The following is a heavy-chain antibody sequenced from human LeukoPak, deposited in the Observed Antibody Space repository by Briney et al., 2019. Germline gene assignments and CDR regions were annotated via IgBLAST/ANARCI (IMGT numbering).Heavy chain of an antibody. CDR3: ATQLEDLRYFDWLPPYYFDY. CDR1: GGSISSSSYY. CDR2: IYYSGST. V-gene: IGHV4-39*01. D-gene: IGHD3-9*01. Sequence: SETLSLTCTVSGGSISSSSYYWGWIRQPPGKGLEWIGSIYYSGSTYYNPSLKSRVTISVDTSKTQFSLKLSSVTAADTAVYYCATQLEDLRYFDWLPPYYFDYWGQGTLVTVSS. J-gene: IGHJ4*02.